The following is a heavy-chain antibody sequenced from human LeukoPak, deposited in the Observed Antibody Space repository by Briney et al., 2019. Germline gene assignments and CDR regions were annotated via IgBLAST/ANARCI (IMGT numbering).Heavy chain of an antibody. CDR2: ISSSSSYI. D-gene: IGHD3-3*01. CDR3: ASDVRITIFGGENP. V-gene: IGHV3-21*01. Sequence: PGGSLRLSCAASGFTFSSYSMNWVRQAPGKGLEWVSSISSSSSYIYYADSVKGRFTISRDNAKNSLYLQMNSLRAEDTAVYYCASDVRITIFGGENPWGQGTLVTVSS. J-gene: IGHJ5*02. CDR1: GFTFSSYS.